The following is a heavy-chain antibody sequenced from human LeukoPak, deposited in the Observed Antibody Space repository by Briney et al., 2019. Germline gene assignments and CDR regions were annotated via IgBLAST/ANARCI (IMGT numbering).Heavy chain of an antibody. D-gene: IGHD3-22*01. CDR3: ARTLYDSSGYYYGYEGF. Sequence: ASVKVSSKASGGTFSSYAISWVRQAPGQGLEWMGRIIPIFGTANYAQKFQGRVTITTDESTSTAYMELSSLRSEDTAVYYCARTLYDSSGYYYGYEGFWGQGTLVTVSS. CDR1: GGTFSSYA. J-gene: IGHJ4*02. CDR2: IIPIFGTA. V-gene: IGHV1-69*05.